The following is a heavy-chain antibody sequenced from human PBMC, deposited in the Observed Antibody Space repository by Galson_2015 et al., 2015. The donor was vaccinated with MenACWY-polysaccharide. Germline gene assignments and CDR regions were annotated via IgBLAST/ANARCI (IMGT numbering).Heavy chain of an antibody. CDR2: INHSGGT. J-gene: IGHJ6*03. V-gene: IGHV4-34*01. Sequence: ETLSLTCAVYGASFSGYYWRWIRQPPGRGLEWIGEINHSGGTNYNPSLKSRLTISVDTSKNQFSLKLSSVTAADTAVYYCARRYYYYYMDVWGKGTTVTVSS. CDR3: ARRYYYYYMDV. CDR1: GASFSGYY.